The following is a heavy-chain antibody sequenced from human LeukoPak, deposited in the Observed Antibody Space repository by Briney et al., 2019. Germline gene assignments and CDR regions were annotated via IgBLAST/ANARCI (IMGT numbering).Heavy chain of an antibody. J-gene: IGHJ5*02. CDR3: ARDWFDP. CDR1: GYTFTSYG. V-gene: IGHV1-18*01. CDR2: ISAYNGNT. Sequence: ASVKVSCKASGYTFTSYGISWVRQAPGQGLEWMGWISAYNGNTNYAQKLQGRVTITADKSTSTAYMELSSLRSEDTAVYYCARDWFDPWGQGTLVTVSS.